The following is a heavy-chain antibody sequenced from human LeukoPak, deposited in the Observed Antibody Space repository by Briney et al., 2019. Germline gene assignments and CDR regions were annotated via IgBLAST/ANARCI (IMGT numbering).Heavy chain of an antibody. CDR1: GFTFSSYG. Sequence: GGSLRLSCAASGFTFSSYGMHWVRQAPGKGLEWVAVISYDGSNKYYADSVKGRFTISRDNSKNTLYLQMNSLRAEDTAVYYCAKDIGHRIAVAGTGYYYCGMDVWGQGTTVTVSS. CDR3: AKDIGHRIAVAGTGYYYCGMDV. D-gene: IGHD6-19*01. J-gene: IGHJ6*02. CDR2: ISYDGSNK. V-gene: IGHV3-30*18.